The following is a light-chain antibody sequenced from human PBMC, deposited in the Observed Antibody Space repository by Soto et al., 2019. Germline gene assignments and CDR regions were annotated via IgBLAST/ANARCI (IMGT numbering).Light chain of an antibody. CDR2: EVN. CDR3: SSYGGYNNVV. V-gene: IGLV2-8*01. Sequence: QSALTQPPSASGSPGQSVTISCTGTSSDVGGYNYVSWFQQHPGKAPELIIHEVNQRPSGVPDRLSGSKSGNTASLTVSGLQAEDEGTYYCSSYGGYNNVVFGTGTKVTVL. CDR1: SSDVGGYNY. J-gene: IGLJ1*01.